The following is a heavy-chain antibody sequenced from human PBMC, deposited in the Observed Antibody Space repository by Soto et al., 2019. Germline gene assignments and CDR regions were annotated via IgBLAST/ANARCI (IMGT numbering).Heavy chain of an antibody. J-gene: IGHJ6*02. CDR1: GGSISSGGYY. D-gene: IGHD3-10*01. CDR2: IYYSGST. CDR3: AGTYYYGSGSYGPSPDYYYGMDV. Sequence: SETLSLTCTVSGGSISSGGYYWSWIRQHPGKGLEWIGYIYYSGSTYYNPSLKSRVTISVDTSKNQFPLKLSSVTAADTAVYYCAGTYYYGSGSYGPSPDYYYGMDVWGQGTTVTVSS. V-gene: IGHV4-31*03.